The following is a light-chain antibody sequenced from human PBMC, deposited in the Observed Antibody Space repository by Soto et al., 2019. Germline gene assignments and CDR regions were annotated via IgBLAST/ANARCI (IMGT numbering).Light chain of an antibody. J-gene: IGLJ2*01. Sequence: QPVLTQSPSASASLGASVKLTCTLSSGHSSYAIAWHQQQPDKGPRYLMKLNSDGSHSKGDWIPDRFSGASSGAERYLIISSLQSEDEADYYCQTWGTGIQVFGGGTKLTVL. CDR1: SGHSSYA. CDR3: QTWGTGIQV. CDR2: LNSDGSH. V-gene: IGLV4-69*01.